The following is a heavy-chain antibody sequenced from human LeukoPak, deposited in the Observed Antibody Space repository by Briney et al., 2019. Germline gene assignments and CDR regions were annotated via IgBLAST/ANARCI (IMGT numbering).Heavy chain of an antibody. Sequence: SETLSLTCTASGGSISHFYWTWIRQPPGKGLEWIGYIYHSGSTTYNPSPKSRVTISVDTSKNQFSLKLSSVTAADTAVYYCARGAYCSYTSCYSNAFDIWGQGSLVTVSS. V-gene: IGHV4-59*01. CDR1: GGSISHFY. CDR3: ARGAYCSYTSCYSNAFDI. D-gene: IGHD2-2*01. J-gene: IGHJ3*02. CDR2: IYHSGST.